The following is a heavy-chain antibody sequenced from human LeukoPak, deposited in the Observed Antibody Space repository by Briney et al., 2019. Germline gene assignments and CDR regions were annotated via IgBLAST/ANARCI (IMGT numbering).Heavy chain of an antibody. J-gene: IGHJ4*02. Sequence: GGSLRLSCAASGFIFSTYGMHWVRQAPGKGLEWVAVISYDGSNKYYADSVKGRFTISRDNSKNTLYLQMNSLRAEDTAVYYCAKDIGDYSVSPVVDYWGQGTLVTVSS. CDR1: GFIFSTYG. D-gene: IGHD4-17*01. CDR2: ISYDGSNK. V-gene: IGHV3-30*18. CDR3: AKDIGDYSVSPVVDY.